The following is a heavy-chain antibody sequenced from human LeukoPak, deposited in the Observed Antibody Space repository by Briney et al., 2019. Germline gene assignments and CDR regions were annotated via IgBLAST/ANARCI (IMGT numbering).Heavy chain of an antibody. Sequence: GASVKVSCKASGYTFTSYGISWVRQAPGQGLEWMGWISAYNGNTNYAQKLQGRVTMTTDTSTSTAYMELRSLRSDDTAVYYCARDQDYDYVGGSYRLNWFDPWGQGTLVTVSS. CDR3: ARDQDYDYVGGSYRLNWFDP. V-gene: IGHV1-18*01. CDR1: GYTFTSYG. CDR2: ISAYNGNT. J-gene: IGHJ5*02. D-gene: IGHD3-16*02.